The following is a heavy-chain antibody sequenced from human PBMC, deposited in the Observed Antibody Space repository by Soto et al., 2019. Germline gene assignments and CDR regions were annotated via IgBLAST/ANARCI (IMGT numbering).Heavy chain of an antibody. CDR1: GYTFTSYY. V-gene: IGHV1-46*01. CDR2: INPSGGST. J-gene: IGHJ5*02. Sequence: QVQLVQSGAEVKKPGASVKVSCKASGYTFTSYYMHWVRQAPGQGLEWMGIINPSGGSTSYAQKFQGRVTMTRDTSTSTVYMELSSLRSEDTAVYYCARVGRGYYDSSGNIPGFDPWGQGTLVTVSS. D-gene: IGHD3-22*01. CDR3: ARVGRGYYDSSGNIPGFDP.